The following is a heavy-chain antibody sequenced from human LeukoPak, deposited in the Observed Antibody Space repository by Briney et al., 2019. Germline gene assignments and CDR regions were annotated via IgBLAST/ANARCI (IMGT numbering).Heavy chain of an antibody. CDR3: TTLGYHLDS. D-gene: IGHD3-22*01. Sequence: GGSLRLSCLASGFAFSAYEMNWVRQAPGKGLEWVSYIAGSDTTTYYADSVKGRFTIFRDNAKNSLYLQMNSLRAEDTALYYCTTLGYHLDSWGQGTLDTVSS. V-gene: IGHV3-48*03. CDR2: IAGSDTTT. J-gene: IGHJ4*02. CDR1: GFAFSAYE.